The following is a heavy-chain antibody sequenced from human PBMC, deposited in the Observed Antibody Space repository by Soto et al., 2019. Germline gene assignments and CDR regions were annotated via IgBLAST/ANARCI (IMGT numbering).Heavy chain of an antibody. V-gene: IGHV2-5*02. Sequence: QITLKESGPALVKPTQTLTLTCSFSGFSLSTTGVGVGWIRQPPGKALEWLALIYWDDDKRYSPSLKNRLTITRDTSKTQVVLTMTNMDPVDTAIYYCAHNVYGSGTFGHWGQGTLVTVSS. D-gene: IGHD3-10*01. CDR1: GFSLSTTGVG. J-gene: IGHJ4*02. CDR2: IYWDDDK. CDR3: AHNVYGSGTFGH.